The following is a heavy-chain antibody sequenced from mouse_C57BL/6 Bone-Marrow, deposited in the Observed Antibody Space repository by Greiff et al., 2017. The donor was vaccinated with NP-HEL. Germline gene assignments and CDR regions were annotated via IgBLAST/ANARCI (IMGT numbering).Heavy chain of an antibody. J-gene: IGHJ3*01. V-gene: IGHV1-18*01. CDR3: ARLDYEDPFAY. CDR2: INPNNGGT. Sequence: EVQLQQSGPELVKPGASVKIPCKASGYTFTDYNMDWVKQSHGKSLEWIGDINPNNGGTIYNQKFKGKATLTVDKSSSTAYMELRSLTSEDTAVYYCARLDYEDPFAYWGQGTLVTVSA. D-gene: IGHD2-4*01. CDR1: GYTFTDYN.